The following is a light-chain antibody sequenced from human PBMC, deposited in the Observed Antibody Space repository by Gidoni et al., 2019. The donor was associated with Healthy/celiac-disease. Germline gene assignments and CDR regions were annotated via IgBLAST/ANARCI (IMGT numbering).Light chain of an antibody. CDR3: QQYDNLPPRLT. V-gene: IGKV1-33*01. CDR1: QDISNY. CDR2: AAS. Sequence: DIQMTQSPSSLSASVGDRVTITCQASQDISNYLNWYQQKPGKAPKLLIYAASNLDTGVPSRFSGSGSGTDFAFTISSLQPEDIATYYCQQYDNLPPRLTFGGGTKVEIK. J-gene: IGKJ4*01.